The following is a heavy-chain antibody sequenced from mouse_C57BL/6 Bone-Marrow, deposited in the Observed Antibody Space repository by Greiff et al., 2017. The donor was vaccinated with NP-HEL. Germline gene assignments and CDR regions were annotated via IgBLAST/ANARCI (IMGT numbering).Heavy chain of an antibody. CDR1: GFTFSSYG. J-gene: IGHJ3*01. D-gene: IGHD1-1*01. V-gene: IGHV5-6*01. Sequence: VQLQQSGGDLVKPGGSLKLSCAASGFTFSSYGMSWVRQTPDKRLEWVATISSGGSYTYYPDSVKGRFTISRDNAKNTLYLQMSSLKSEDTAMYYCARVLYYYGSSWFAYWGQGTLVTVSA. CDR2: ISSGGSYT. CDR3: ARVLYYYGSSWFAY.